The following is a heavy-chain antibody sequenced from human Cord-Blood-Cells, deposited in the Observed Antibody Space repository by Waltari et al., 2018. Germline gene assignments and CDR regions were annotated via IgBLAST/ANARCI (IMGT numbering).Heavy chain of an antibody. CDR3: ARDRRIISGSYYYYYGMDV. D-gene: IGHD1-26*01. Sequence: QVQLVQSGAEVKKPGASVKVSCKASGYTFTSYYMHWVRQAPGQGLEWMGIINPSGGSTSYAQKCQGRVTMTRDTSTSTVYMELSSLRSEDTAVYYCARDRRIISGSYYYYYGMDVWGQGTTVTVSS. CDR1: GYTFTSYY. J-gene: IGHJ6*02. CDR2: INPSGGST. V-gene: IGHV1-46*03.